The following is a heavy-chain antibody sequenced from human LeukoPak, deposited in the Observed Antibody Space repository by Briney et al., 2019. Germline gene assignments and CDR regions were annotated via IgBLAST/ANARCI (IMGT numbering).Heavy chain of an antibody. CDR2: IYSSGSA. CDR1: GGSISSYY. Sequence: SETLSLTCTVSGGSISSYYWSWIRQPPGKGLEWIGYIYSSGSANYNPSLKSRITISVDTSKNQFSLKLSSVTAADTAVYYCARGSSSWYRYWGQGTLVTVSS. V-gene: IGHV4-4*08. D-gene: IGHD6-13*01. J-gene: IGHJ4*02. CDR3: ARGSSSWYRY.